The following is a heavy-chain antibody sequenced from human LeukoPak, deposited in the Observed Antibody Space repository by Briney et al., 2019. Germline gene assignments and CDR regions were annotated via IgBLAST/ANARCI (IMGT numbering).Heavy chain of an antibody. V-gene: IGHV3-23*01. Sequence: PGGSLRLSCAASGFTFSSYAMSWVRQAPGKGLEWVSAISGSGGSTYYADSVKGRFTISRDNSKNTLYLQMTSLRVEDTAVYYCARSGAYTYGDLTFDIWGQGTMVTVSS. CDR1: GFTFSSYA. CDR3: ARSGAYTYGDLTFDI. CDR2: ISGSGGST. D-gene: IGHD5-18*01. J-gene: IGHJ3*02.